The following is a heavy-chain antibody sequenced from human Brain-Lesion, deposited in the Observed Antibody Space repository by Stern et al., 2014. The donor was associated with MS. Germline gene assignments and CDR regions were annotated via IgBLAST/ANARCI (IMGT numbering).Heavy chain of an antibody. V-gene: IGHV1-24*01. CDR1: GYTLTELS. J-gene: IGHJ6*02. CDR3: ATDRDDFRSGYSAPTKGYGLDV. CDR2: FDPEAGET. Sequence: QVHLVESGAEVKKPGASVKVSCKVSGYTLTELSMHWVRQAPGKGLEWMGGFDPEAGETIYAQKFQGRVTMTEDTSTDTAYMELSSLRSEDTAVYYCATDRDDFRSGYSAPTKGYGLDVWGQGTTVTVTS. D-gene: IGHD3-3*01.